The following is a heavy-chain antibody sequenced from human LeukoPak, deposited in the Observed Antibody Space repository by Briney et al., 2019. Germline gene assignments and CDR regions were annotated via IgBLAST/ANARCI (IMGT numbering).Heavy chain of an antibody. CDR3: ARASMITFGGVITYYFDY. CDR1: GGPISSYY. CDR2: IYYSGST. J-gene: IGHJ4*02. D-gene: IGHD3-16*02. Sequence: SETLSLTCTVSGGPISSYYWSWIRQPPRQGQEWIGYIYYSGSTNYNPSLKSRVTISVDTSKNQFSLKLSSVTAADTAVYYCARASMITFGGVITYYFDYWGQGTLVTVSS. V-gene: IGHV4-59*01.